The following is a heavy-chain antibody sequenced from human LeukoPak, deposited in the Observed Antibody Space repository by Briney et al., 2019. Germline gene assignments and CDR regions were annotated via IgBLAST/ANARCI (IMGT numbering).Heavy chain of an antibody. Sequence: GGSLRLSCAASGFTFSSYWMHWVRQAPGKGLVWVSRINSDGSSTSYADSVKGRFTISRDNAKNTLYLQMNSLRAEDTAAYFCAKGKGGVICTNYFDYWGQGTLVTVSS. CDR3: AKGKGGVICTNYFDY. D-gene: IGHD3-3*01. CDR2: INSDGSST. CDR1: GFTFSSYW. J-gene: IGHJ4*02. V-gene: IGHV3-74*01.